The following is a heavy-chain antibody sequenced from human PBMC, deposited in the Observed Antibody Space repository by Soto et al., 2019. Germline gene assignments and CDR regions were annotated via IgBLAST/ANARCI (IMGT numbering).Heavy chain of an antibody. V-gene: IGHV3-49*03. CDR3: TRDVGAWDYYYGMDV. D-gene: IGHD1-26*01. CDR1: VFTFVDYA. Sequence: GWSLRLSCTSSVFTFVDYAMSWFRQAPGTGLEWVGFIRSKAYGGTTEYAASVKGRFTISRDDSKSIAYLQMNSLKTEDTAVYYCTRDVGAWDYYYGMDVWGQGTTVTVSS. J-gene: IGHJ6*02. CDR2: IRSKAYGGTT.